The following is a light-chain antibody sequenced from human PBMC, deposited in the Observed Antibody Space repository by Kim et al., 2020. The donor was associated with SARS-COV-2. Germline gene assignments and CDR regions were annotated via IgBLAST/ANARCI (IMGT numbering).Light chain of an antibody. V-gene: IGKV1-5*03. J-gene: IGKJ2*01. Sequence: ASVGDRVTITCRASQSISSWLAWYQQKPGKAPKLLIYKASSLESGVPSRFSGSGSGTEFTLTISSLKPDDFATYYCQQYNSYSPYTFGQGTKLEI. CDR3: QQYNSYSPYT. CDR2: KAS. CDR1: QSISSW.